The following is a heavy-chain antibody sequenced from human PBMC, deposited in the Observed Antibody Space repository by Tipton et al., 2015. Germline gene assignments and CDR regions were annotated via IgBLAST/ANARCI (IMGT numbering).Heavy chain of an antibody. Sequence: SLRLSCAASGFTFSSYWMHWVRQPPGKGPVWVSRINTDGSSTNYADSVKGRFTFSRDNSKNTLYMQMNSLRAEDTAIYYCVKDGTRSSSWFDFDYWGQGTLVTVSS. CDR3: VKDGTRSSSWFDFDY. CDR1: GFTFSSYW. CDR2: INTDGSST. J-gene: IGHJ4*02. V-gene: IGHV3-74*01. D-gene: IGHD6-13*01.